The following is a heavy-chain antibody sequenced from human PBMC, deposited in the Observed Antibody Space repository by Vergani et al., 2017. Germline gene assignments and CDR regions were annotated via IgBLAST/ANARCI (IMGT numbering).Heavy chain of an antibody. CDR3: AKETPMMCSGGSCYDFNYMDV. V-gene: IGHV3-23*01. CDR2: ISGSGGST. J-gene: IGHJ6*03. D-gene: IGHD2-15*01. Sequence: EVQLLESGGGLVQPGGSLRLSCAASGFTFSSYAMSWVRQAPGKGLEWVSAISGSGGSTYYADSVQGRFTISRDNSKNTLYLQMNSLRAEDTAVYYCAKETPMMCSGGSCYDFNYMDVWGKGTTVTVSS. CDR1: GFTFSSYA.